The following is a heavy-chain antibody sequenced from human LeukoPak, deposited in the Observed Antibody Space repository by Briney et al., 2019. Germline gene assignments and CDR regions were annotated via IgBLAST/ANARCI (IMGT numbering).Heavy chain of an antibody. D-gene: IGHD5-18*01. CDR3: ARGGIQLWPLDY. Sequence: PGGSLRLSCAASGFTFSSYAMSWIRQPPGKGLEWIGEINHSGSTNYNPSLKSRVTISVDTSKNQFSLKLSSVTAADTAVYYCARGGIQLWPLDYWGQGTLVTVSS. CDR1: GFTFSSYA. CDR2: INHSGST. J-gene: IGHJ4*02. V-gene: IGHV4-34*01.